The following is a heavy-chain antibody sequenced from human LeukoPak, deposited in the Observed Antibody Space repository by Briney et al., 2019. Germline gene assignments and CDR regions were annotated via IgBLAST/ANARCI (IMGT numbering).Heavy chain of an antibody. D-gene: IGHD3-3*01. CDR1: GGSIISTNYY. Sequence: PSETLSLTCSVSGGSIISTNYYWGWIRQPPGKGLEWIGSIYQSGSGSSYYNPSLKSRVTISGDTSKNHFFLRLSSVTAADTAVYYCASTLRFLPYRRFDYWGRGTLVTVPS. CDR3: ASTLRFLPYRRFDY. V-gene: IGHV4-39*02. CDR2: IYQSGSGSS. J-gene: IGHJ4*01.